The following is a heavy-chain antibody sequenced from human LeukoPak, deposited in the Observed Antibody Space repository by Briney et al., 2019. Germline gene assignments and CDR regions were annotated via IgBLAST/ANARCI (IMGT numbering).Heavy chain of an antibody. J-gene: IGHJ4*02. Sequence: HGESLKISCKGSGYSFTSYWIGWVRQMPGKGLEWMGIIYPGDSDTRYSPSFQGQVTISADKSISTAYLQWSSLKASDTAMYYCARTGEEGKAVAGTQIWGQGTLVTVSS. CDR2: IYPGDSDT. CDR1: GYSFTSYW. D-gene: IGHD6-19*01. CDR3: ARTGEEGKAVAGTQI. V-gene: IGHV5-51*01.